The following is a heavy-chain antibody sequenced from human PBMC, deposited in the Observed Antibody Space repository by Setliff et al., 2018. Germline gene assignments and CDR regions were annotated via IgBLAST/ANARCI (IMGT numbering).Heavy chain of an antibody. D-gene: IGHD6-19*01. CDR3: VKPSTGWYWFET. CDR2: INPHTGSK. V-gene: IGHV1-2*02. CDR1: GYTFTRYY. J-gene: IGHJ5*02. Sequence: ASVKVSCKTSGYTFTRYYIHWVRQAPGQGLEWVGWINPHTGSKEFAPRFLGRVTLTTDTPIDTAFMELSRLSSDDTAVYFCVKPSTGWYWFETWGQGTLVTVSS.